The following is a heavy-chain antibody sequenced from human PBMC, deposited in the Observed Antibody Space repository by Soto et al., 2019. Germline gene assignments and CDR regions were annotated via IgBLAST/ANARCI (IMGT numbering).Heavy chain of an antibody. V-gene: IGHV4-61*01. CDR2: IYYSGST. CDR3: ARNPGPGQLDYYFDH. Sequence: PSETLSLTCTVSGGSVRSGWYGWSCIRQRPGKGLEWIGYIYYSGSTNYNPSLKRRVTISVDTSKNQFSLKLSSVTAADTAVYYCARNPGPGQLDYYFDHWGQGPLVNVS. D-gene: IGHD6-13*01. J-gene: IGHJ4*02. CDR1: GGSVRSGWYG.